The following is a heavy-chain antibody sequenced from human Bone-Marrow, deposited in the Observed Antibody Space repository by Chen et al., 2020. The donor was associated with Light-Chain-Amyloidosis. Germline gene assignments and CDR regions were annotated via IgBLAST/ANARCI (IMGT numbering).Heavy chain of an antibody. CDR2: ISNDGSTK. Sequence: QVQLVESGGGVVQPGRSLRPSCASAGFTPRCYAIPWVRQAPGKGLEWVAFISNDGSTKYYSDSVKSRFTISRDNSKNTLSLQMNSLRAEETAVYYSARVGIQGMTFERYNYYYYMDVWGKGTTVTVSS. CDR3: ARVGIQGMTFERYNYYYYMDV. J-gene: IGHJ6*03. V-gene: IGHV3-30-3*01. D-gene: IGHD5-18*01. CDR1: GFTPRCYA.